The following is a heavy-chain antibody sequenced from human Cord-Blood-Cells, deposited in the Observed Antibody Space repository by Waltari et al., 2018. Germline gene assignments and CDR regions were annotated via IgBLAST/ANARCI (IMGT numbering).Heavy chain of an antibody. CDR3: ATAPPTTVTTDGKTGWFDP. CDR2: FEPEDGET. D-gene: IGHD4-17*01. CDR1: GYTLAELS. Sequence: QVQLVQSGAEVKKPRASVKVSCKVSGYTLAELSMHWVRQAPGKGLEWMGGFEPEDGETIYAQKFQGRVTMTEDTSTDTAYMELSSLRSEDTAVYYCATAPPTTVTTDGKTGWFDPWGQGTLVTVSS. V-gene: IGHV1-24*01. J-gene: IGHJ5*02.